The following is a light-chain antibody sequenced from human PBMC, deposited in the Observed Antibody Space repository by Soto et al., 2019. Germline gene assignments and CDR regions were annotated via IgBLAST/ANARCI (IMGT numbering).Light chain of an antibody. Sequence: DIQITQSPSTLSASVGVSGTITCRPSQSISSWLAWYKQKPGKAPKLLIYAASTVQSGVPSRFSGGGSGTDFTLTISSLQPEDVATYYCQKYDTAPLTFGGGTKVDNK. CDR3: QKYDTAPLT. CDR2: AAS. V-gene: IGKV1-27*01. CDR1: QSISSW. J-gene: IGKJ4*01.